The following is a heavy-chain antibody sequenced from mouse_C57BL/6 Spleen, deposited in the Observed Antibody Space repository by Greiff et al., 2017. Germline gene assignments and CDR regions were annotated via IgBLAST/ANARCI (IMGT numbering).Heavy chain of an antibody. CDR2: IDPNSGGP. V-gene: IGHV1-72*01. J-gene: IGHJ4*01. Sequence: QVQLQQPGAELVKPGASVKLSCKASGYTFTSYWLHWVKQRPGRGLEWIGRIDPNSGGPKYNEKFKSKATLTVDKPSITAYMQLSSLTSEDSAVYYGARGLQREGYYYAMDYWGQGTSVTVSS. CDR1: GYTFTSYW. CDR3: ARGLQREGYYYAMDY. D-gene: IGHD2-2*01.